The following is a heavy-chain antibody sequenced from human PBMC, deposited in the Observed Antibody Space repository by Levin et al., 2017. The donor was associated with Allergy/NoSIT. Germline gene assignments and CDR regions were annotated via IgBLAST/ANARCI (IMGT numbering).Heavy chain of an antibody. D-gene: IGHD3-16*01. Sequence: SQTLSLPCTVSGGSISSYYWNWIRQSSEKGLEYIGYIYYTGITNYNPSLKSRVTISIDMSKNQFSLKLTSVTAADTAVYYCASSPWGRFDNWGQGSLVTVSS. CDR2: IYYTGIT. J-gene: IGHJ4*02. V-gene: IGHV4-59*01. CDR1: GGSISSYY. CDR3: ASSPWGRFDN.